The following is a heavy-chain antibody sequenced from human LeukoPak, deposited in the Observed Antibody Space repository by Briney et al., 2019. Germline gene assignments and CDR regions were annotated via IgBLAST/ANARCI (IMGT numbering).Heavy chain of an antibody. D-gene: IGHD2-21*02. CDR1: GFTFSDYY. J-gene: IGHJ3*02. Sequence: GGSLRLSCAASGFTFSDYYMSWIRQAPGKGLEWVSYISSSSSYIYYADSVKGRFTISRDNAKNSLYLQMNSLRAEDTAVYYCARDFYCGGDCYSGAFDIWGQGTMVTVSS. CDR2: ISSSSSYI. CDR3: ARDFYCGGDCYSGAFDI. V-gene: IGHV3-11*06.